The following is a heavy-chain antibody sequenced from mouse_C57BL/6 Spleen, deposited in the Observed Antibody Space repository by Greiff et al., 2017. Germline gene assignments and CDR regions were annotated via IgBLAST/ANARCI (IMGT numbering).Heavy chain of an antibody. V-gene: IGHV14-4*01. CDR3: TTFYAYDFDY. CDR1: GYNIKDDY. D-gene: IGHD2-3*01. Sequence: VQLQQSGAELVRPGASVKLSCTASGYNIKDDYMHWVKQRPEQGLEWIGWIDPENGATEYASKFQGKATITADTSSTTAYLQLSSLTSEDTAVYYCTTFYAYDFDYWGPGTTLTVSS. J-gene: IGHJ2*01. CDR2: IDPENGAT.